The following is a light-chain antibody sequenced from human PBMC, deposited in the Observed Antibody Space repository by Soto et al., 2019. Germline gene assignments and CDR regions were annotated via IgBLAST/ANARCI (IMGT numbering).Light chain of an antibody. J-gene: IGLJ3*02. CDR3: TAWDGSLDGRV. V-gene: IGLV1-44*01. CDR2: RTN. Sequence: QSVLTQPPSASGTPGQRVTISCSGSSSNIGTNTVNWYQQLPGTAPKLLIYRTNQRPSGIPDRFSGSKSGTSASLDIRGLQSEDEADYYCTAWDGSLDGRVFGGGTKLTVL. CDR1: SSNIGTNT.